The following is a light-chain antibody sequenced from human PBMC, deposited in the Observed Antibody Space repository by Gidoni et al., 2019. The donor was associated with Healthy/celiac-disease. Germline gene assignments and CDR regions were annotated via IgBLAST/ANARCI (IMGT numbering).Light chain of an antibody. J-gene: IGLJ1*01. CDR3: GTWDSSLSACV. CDR2: DNN. CDR1: SSNIGNTY. V-gene: IGLV1-51*01. Sequence: QSVSPHPPSVSTAPRQKVTISSPGSSSNIGNTYVTWYQQLPGTAPKLLMYDNNKRPSGIPDRFSGSKSGTSATLGITGLQTGDEADYYCGTWDSSLSACVFGTGTKVTVL.